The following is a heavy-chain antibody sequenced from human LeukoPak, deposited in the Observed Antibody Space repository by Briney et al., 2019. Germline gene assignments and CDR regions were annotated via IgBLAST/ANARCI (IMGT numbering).Heavy chain of an antibody. V-gene: IGHV4-34*01. D-gene: IGHD4-17*01. J-gene: IGHJ4*02. CDR1: GGSFSGYY. Sequence: SETLSLTCAVSGGSFSGYYWTWIRQPPGKGLEWIGEINHSGSANYNPSLKSRVTISSDTSKNQFSLKLSSVTAADTAVYYCARGQGTVTTHWGQGTLVTVSS. CDR3: ARGQGTVTTH. CDR2: INHSGSA.